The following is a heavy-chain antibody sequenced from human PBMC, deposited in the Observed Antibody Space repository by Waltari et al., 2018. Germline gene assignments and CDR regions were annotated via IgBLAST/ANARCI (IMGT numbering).Heavy chain of an antibody. D-gene: IGHD3-22*01. CDR1: GGSLRSYY. V-gene: IGHV4-59*01. CDR3: ARAGYDSSGYYVLVDY. CDR2: NYYSGST. J-gene: IGHJ4*02. Sequence: QVQLQDSGPGLVKPSETLSLTCTVSGGSLRSYYWSWIRQPSGKGLEWIGYNYYSGSTNYNPSLKSRVTISVDTSKNQFSLKLSSVTAADTAVYYCARAGYDSSGYYVLVDYWGQGTLVTVSS.